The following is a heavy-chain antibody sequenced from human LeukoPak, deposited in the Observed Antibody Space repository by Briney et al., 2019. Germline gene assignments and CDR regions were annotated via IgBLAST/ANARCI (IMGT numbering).Heavy chain of an antibody. CDR3: AKDKGIAFDY. CDR2: ISYDGSNK. CDR1: GFTFSSYG. Sequence: PGGSLRLSCAASGFTFSSYGMHWVRQAPGKGLEWVAVISYDGSNKYYADSVKGRFTISRDNSKNTLYLQMNSLRAEDTAVYYCAKDKGIAFDYWGQGTLVTVSS. D-gene: IGHD2-15*01. J-gene: IGHJ4*02. V-gene: IGHV3-30*18.